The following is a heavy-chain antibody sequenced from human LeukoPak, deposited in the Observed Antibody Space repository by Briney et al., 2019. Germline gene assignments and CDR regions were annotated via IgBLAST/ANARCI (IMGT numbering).Heavy chain of an antibody. CDR1: GYTFTSYA. V-gene: IGHV1-69*13. D-gene: IGHD4-23*01. Sequence: SVKVSCKASGYTFTSYAISWVRQAPGQGLEWMGGIIPIFGTANYAQKFQGRVTITADESTSTAYMELSSLRSEDTAVYYCATKAQFTVVTPEGYFDYWGQGTLVTVSS. CDR3: ATKAQFTVVTPEGYFDY. J-gene: IGHJ4*02. CDR2: IIPIFGTA.